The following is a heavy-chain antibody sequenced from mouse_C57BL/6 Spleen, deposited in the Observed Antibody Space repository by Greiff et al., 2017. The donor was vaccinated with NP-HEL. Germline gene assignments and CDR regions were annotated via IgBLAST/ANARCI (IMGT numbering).Heavy chain of an antibody. Sequence: QVQLQQPGAELVRPGSSVKLSCKASGYTFTSYWMHWVKQRPIQGLEWIGNIDPSDSETHYNQKFKDKATLTVDKSSSTAYMQLSSLTSEDSAVYYCARFFDYDLYFDVWGTGTTVTVSS. CDR3: ARFFDYDLYFDV. J-gene: IGHJ1*03. CDR1: GYTFTSYW. V-gene: IGHV1-52*01. D-gene: IGHD2-4*01. CDR2: IDPSDSET.